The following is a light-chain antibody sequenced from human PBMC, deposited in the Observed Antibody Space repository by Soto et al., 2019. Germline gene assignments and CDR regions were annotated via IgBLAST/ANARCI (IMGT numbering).Light chain of an antibody. Sequence: DIVMTQSPLSLPVTPGEPASISCRSSQSLLHSNGYNYLDWYLQKAGQSPRLLIFLGSNRASGVPDRFSGSGSGTDFTLKISRVEAEDIGVYYCMQALQTPITFGQGTRLEIK. V-gene: IGKV2-28*01. CDR1: QSLLHSNGYNY. CDR2: LGS. CDR3: MQALQTPIT. J-gene: IGKJ5*01.